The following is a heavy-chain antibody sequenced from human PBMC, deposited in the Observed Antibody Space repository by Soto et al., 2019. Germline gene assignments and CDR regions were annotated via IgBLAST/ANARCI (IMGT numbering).Heavy chain of an antibody. Sequence: PSETLSLTCTVSGGSISSYYWSWIRQPPRKGLEWIGYIYYSGSTNYNPSLKSRVTISEDTSKNQFSLKLSSVTAVDTAVYYCARGRAGYNPYYFDYWGREPWSPSPQ. CDR1: GGSISSYY. V-gene: IGHV4-59*01. D-gene: IGHD5-12*01. CDR3: ARGRAGYNPYYFDY. J-gene: IGHJ4*02. CDR2: IYYSGST.